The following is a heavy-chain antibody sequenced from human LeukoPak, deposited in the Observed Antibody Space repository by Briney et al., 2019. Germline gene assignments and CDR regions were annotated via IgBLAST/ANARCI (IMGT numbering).Heavy chain of an antibody. V-gene: IGHV4-39*01. CDR1: GGSISSGRYY. CDR2: IYYSGET. CDR3: ATLNTSGWYFDY. Sequence: SETLSLTCTVSGGSISSGRYYWGWLRQPPGKGLEWIGSIYYSGETNYNPPLKSRLTISVDTSKNQFSLKLGSVTAADAAVYYRATLNTSGWYFDYWGQGTLVTVSS. D-gene: IGHD6-19*01. J-gene: IGHJ4*02.